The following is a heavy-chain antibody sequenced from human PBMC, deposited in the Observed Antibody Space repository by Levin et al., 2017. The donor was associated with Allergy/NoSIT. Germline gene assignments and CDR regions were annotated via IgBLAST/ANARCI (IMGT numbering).Heavy chain of an antibody. D-gene: IGHD2-2*01. CDR1: XXNLRDHG. CDR3: ASDIVVVPAAIYY. Sequence: GGSLRLSXXXXXXNLRDHGMTWVDQAPEKGLEWVSAISGSGGSTYYADSVKGRFTISRDNSKNTLYLQMNSLRAEDTAVYYCASDIVVVPAAIYYWGQGTLVTVSS. J-gene: IGHJ4*02. V-gene: IGHV3-23*01. CDR2: ISGSGGST.